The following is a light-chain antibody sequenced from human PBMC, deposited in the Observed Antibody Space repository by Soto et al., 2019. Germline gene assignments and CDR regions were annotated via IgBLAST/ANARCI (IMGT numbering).Light chain of an antibody. CDR3: SSYTSSSTVV. J-gene: IGLJ3*02. CDR1: SGDVGSYNY. Sequence: QSALTQPASVSGSPGQSITISCTGTSGDVGSYNYVSWYQQRPGKAPRLMIYDVSDRPSGISIRFSGSKSGNTASLTISGLQAEDEADYFCSSYTSSSTVVFGGGTKLTVL. CDR2: DVS. V-gene: IGLV2-14*01.